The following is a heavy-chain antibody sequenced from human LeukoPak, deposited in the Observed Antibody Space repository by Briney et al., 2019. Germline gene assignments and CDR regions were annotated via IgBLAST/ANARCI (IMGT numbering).Heavy chain of an antibody. D-gene: IGHD3-16*01. CDR2: ISSSSSYI. J-gene: IGHJ6*02. CDR3: ARDTTGQPWGEAYGMDV. Sequence: GGSLRLSCAASGFTFSSYSMNWVRQAPGKGLEWVSSISSSSSYIYYADSVKGRFTISRDNAKNSLYLQMNSLRAENTAVYYCARDTTGQPWGEAYGMDVWGQGTTVTVSS. CDR1: GFTFSSYS. V-gene: IGHV3-21*01.